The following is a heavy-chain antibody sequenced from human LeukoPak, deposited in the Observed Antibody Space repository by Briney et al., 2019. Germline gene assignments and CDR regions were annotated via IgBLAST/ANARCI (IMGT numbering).Heavy chain of an antibody. D-gene: IGHD6-13*01. Sequence: SETLSLTCTVSGGSISSYYWSWIRQPPGKGLEWIGYIYYSGSTNYNPSLTSRVTISVDTSKNQFSLKLSSVTAADTAVYYCARDSSSWSYWGQGTLVTVSS. J-gene: IGHJ4*02. V-gene: IGHV4-59*01. CDR1: GGSISSYY. CDR3: ARDSSSWSY. CDR2: IYYSGST.